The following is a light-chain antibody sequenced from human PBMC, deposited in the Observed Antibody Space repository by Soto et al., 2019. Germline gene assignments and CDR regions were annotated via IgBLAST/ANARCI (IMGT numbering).Light chain of an antibody. V-gene: IGKV3-20*01. J-gene: IGKJ1*01. CDR3: QQYDSSPWT. Sequence: ESVLTQSPGTLSLSPGERAPLSCRASQSVSSSFLAWYQLKPGQAPRLLIYGASSRATGIADRFSGSGSGTDFTLTISRLEPEDFAVYYCQQYDSSPWTFGQGTTVEIK. CDR2: GAS. CDR1: QSVSSSF.